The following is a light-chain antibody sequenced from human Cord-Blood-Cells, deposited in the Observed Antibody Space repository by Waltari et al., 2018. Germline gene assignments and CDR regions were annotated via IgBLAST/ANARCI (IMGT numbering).Light chain of an antibody. CDR3: SSYTSSSTWV. CDR2: DVS. Sequence: QSALTQPASVSGSPGQSITISCTGTSSDVAGYNYVSWYQHHPGKAPKLMIYDVSKRPSGVSNRFSGSKSGNTASLTISGLQAEDEADYYCSSYTSSSTWVFGGGTKLTVL. CDR1: SSDVAGYNY. V-gene: IGLV2-14*03. J-gene: IGLJ3*02.